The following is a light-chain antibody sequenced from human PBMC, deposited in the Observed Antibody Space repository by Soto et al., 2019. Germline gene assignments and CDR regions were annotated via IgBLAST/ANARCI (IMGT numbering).Light chain of an antibody. CDR1: QSVGRNY. Sequence: EIVLTQSPGTLSLSPGESATLSCRASQSVGRNYLAWFQHKPDQAPRLLIYDASNRATGVPDRFSGSGSGTYFTLSVTRLEPEDFAVYFCYQYDSSPWTFGQGTKVEIK. CDR3: YQYDSSPWT. V-gene: IGKV3-20*01. J-gene: IGKJ1*01. CDR2: DAS.